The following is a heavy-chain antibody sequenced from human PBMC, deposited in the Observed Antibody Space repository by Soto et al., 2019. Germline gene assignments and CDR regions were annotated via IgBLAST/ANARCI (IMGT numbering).Heavy chain of an antibody. D-gene: IGHD6-13*01. J-gene: IGHJ4*02. V-gene: IGHV3-23*01. CDR2: IIGSSDST. CDR1: GFTFRNYA. Sequence: GGSLRLPCAASGFTFRNYAIRWVRQAPGKGLEWVSSIIGSSDSTYYADSVKGRFTIPRDNSKNTVYLQMNCLRVEYTVVYYCASDPLGYCRSWYLEWWLEVWGQGTLVTVSS. CDR3: ASDPLGYCRSWYLEWWLEV.